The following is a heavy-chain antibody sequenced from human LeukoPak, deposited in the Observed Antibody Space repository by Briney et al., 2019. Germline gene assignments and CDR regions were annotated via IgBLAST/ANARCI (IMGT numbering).Heavy chain of an antibody. CDR2: INHSGST. CDR1: GGSFSGYD. CDR3: ARGNFVSTTVIDY. D-gene: IGHD1-14*01. J-gene: IGHJ4*02. V-gene: IGHV4-34*01. Sequence: PSETLSLTCAVYGGSFSGYDWSWIRQPPGKGLEWIREINHSGSTNYNPSLKSRVTISVDTSKNQFFLNLSSVTAADTAVYYCARGNFVSTTVIDYGGQGTLGTVS.